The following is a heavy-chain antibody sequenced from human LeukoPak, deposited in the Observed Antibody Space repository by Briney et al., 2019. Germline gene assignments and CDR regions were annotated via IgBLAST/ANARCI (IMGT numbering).Heavy chain of an antibody. D-gene: IGHD1-1*01. V-gene: IGHV4-4*07. CDR3: ARDYNPHDYYYYGMDV. CDR1: GGSISSYY. J-gene: IGHJ6*02. Sequence: SETLSLTCTVSGGSISSYYWSWIRQPAGKGLEWIGRIYTSRSTNYNPSLKSRVTMSVDTSKNQFSLKLSSVTAADTAVYYCARDYNPHDYYYYGMDVWGQGTTVTVSS. CDR2: IYTSRST.